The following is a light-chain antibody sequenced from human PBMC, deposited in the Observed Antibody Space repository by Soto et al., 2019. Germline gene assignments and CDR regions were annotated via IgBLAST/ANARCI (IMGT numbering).Light chain of an antibody. CDR3: AAWDDSLNGVV. CDR2: SNN. CDR1: SSNIGSKT. J-gene: IGLJ2*01. V-gene: IGLV1-44*01. Sequence: QSVLTQPPSASGTPGQRVTICCSGSSSNIGSKTVNWYQQLPGTAPKLLIYSNNQRPSGVPDRFSGSKSGTSASLAISGLQSEDEADYYCAAWDDSLNGVVFGGGTKVTVL.